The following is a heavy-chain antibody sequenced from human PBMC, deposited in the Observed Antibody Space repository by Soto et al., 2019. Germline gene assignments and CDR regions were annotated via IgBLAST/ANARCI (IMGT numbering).Heavy chain of an antibody. CDR2: ITGSGGGT. D-gene: IGHD6-19*01. V-gene: IGHV3-23*01. CDR1: GFTFSSSV. CDR3: AKYRSGWPFDY. J-gene: IGHJ4*02. Sequence: GGSLRLSCAASGFTFSSSVMTWVRQAPGKGLEWVSSITGSGGGTYYADSVKGRFTISRDNSKNTLYLQMNSLRAEDTAVYYCAKYRSGWPFDYWGQGTLVTVSS.